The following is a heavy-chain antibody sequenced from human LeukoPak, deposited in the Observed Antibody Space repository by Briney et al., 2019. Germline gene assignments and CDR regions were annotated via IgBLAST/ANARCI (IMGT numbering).Heavy chain of an antibody. Sequence: GGSVRLSCAASGFTFNIYTMTWVRQAPGKGLEWVSSIGSSSRYIYYADSVKGRFTISRDNDKNSVYLQMNSLRAEDTAVYYCARDCSSSAFDIWGQGTMVTVS. D-gene: IGHD2-15*01. V-gene: IGHV3-21*01. CDR3: ARDCSSSAFDI. J-gene: IGHJ3*02. CDR1: GFTFNIYT. CDR2: IGSSSRYI.